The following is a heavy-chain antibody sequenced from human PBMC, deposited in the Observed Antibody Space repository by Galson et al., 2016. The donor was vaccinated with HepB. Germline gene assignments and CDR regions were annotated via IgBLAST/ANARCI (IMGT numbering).Heavy chain of an antibody. CDR2: IYGGGST. J-gene: IGHJ4*02. Sequence: LEWVSVIYGGGSTYFADSVKGRFTMSRDTSKNTLYLQMNSLRAEDTAVYYCASHGGSPSGLLGATEGLDYWGLGTLDTVSS. CDR3: ASHGGSPSGLLGATEGLDY. D-gene: IGHD3-16*01. V-gene: IGHV3-53*01.